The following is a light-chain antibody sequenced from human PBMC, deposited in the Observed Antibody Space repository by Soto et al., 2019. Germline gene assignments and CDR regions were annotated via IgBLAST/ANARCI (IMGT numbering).Light chain of an antibody. CDR1: QSVSSTY. J-gene: IGKJ5*01. V-gene: IGKV3D-20*02. CDR2: GAS. CDR3: QQRSKWPIT. Sequence: EVVLRQSPGTLSLSPGERATLSCRASQSVSSTYVAWYQHIPGQTPRLLIYGASNRATGIPDRFSGSGSGTDFTLTISSLEPEDFAVYYCQQRSKWPITFGQGTRLEIK.